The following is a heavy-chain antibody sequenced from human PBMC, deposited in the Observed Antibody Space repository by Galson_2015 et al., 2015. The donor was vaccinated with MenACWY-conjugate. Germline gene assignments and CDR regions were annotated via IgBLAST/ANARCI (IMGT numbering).Heavy chain of an antibody. CDR1: GFTFNQYW. J-gene: IGHJ3*02. D-gene: IGHD3-10*01. CDR2: ISPDGSVT. Sequence: SLRLSCAASGFTFNQYWMHWVRQAPGKGLVWVSRISPDGSVTNYADSVKGRFTLSRDNAKNTLYLQMNSLRGEDTAVYYCAREVTYYYGSGSYGAFDIWGQGTMVTVSS. CDR3: AREVTYYYGSGSYGAFDI. V-gene: IGHV3-74*01.